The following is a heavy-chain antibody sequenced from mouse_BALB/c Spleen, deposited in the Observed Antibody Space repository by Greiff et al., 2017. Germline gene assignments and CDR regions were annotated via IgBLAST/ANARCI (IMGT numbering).Heavy chain of an antibody. J-gene: IGHJ2*01. V-gene: IGHV5-6*01. CDR3: ARHERDYDGGYYFDY. CDR1: GFTFSSYG. CDR2: ISSGGSYT. Sequence: DVHLVESGGDLVKPGGSLKLSCAASGFTFSSYGMSWVRQTPDKRLEWVATISSGGSYTYYPDSVKGRFSISRDNAKNTLYLQMSSLKSEDTAMYYCARHERDYDGGYYFDYWGQGTTLTVSS. D-gene: IGHD2-4*01.